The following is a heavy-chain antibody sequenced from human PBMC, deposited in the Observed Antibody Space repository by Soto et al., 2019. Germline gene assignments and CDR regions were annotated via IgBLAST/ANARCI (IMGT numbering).Heavy chain of an antibody. CDR3: ASDLYQIATRSRSFDY. CDR2: IKQDGSEI. J-gene: IGHJ4*02. D-gene: IGHD6-6*01. V-gene: IGHV3-7*03. CDR1: GFTFNGYW. Sequence: EVQVVESGGGLVQPGGSLRLSCAASGFTFNGYWMSWVRQAPGKGLEWLASIKQDGSEIYYVDSVKGRFTISRDNAKNSLYLQMNSLSAEDTAGYYCASDLYQIATRSRSFDYWGQGTLVTVCS.